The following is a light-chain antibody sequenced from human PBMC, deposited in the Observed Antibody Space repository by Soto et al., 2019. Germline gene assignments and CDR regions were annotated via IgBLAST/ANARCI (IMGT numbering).Light chain of an antibody. Sequence: QSALTQPPSASGSPGQSVTISCTGTSSDVGGYNYVSWYQQHPGKAPKLMIYEVSKRPSGVPDRFSGSKSGNTASLTVSGLQAEDEADYYCSSYAGSNNPGHPLVAHVVFGGGTKLTVL. V-gene: IGLV2-8*01. CDR2: EVS. CDR1: SSDVGGYNY. CDR3: SSYAGSNNPGHPLVAHVV. J-gene: IGLJ2*01.